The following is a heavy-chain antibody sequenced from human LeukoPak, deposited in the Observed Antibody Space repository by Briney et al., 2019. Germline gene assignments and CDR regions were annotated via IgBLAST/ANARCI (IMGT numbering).Heavy chain of an antibody. CDR1: GGTFSSYA. D-gene: IGHD3-10*01. Sequence: GASVKVSCKASGGTFSSYAISWVRQAPGQGLEWMGGIIPIFGTANYAQKFQGRVTITTDESTSTAYMELSSLRSEDTAVYYSAGTYGSGSYSDLSFDYWGQGTLVTVSS. CDR3: AGTYGSGSYSDLSFDY. J-gene: IGHJ4*02. CDR2: IIPIFGTA. V-gene: IGHV1-69*05.